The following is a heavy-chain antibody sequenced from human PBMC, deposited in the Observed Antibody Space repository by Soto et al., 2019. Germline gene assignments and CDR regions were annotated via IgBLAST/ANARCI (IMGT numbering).Heavy chain of an antibody. CDR3: ARSLPAAVIDY. CDR2: ISSSSSYI. CDR1: GFPFSSYS. V-gene: IGHV3-21*01. J-gene: IGHJ4*02. D-gene: IGHD3-16*02. Sequence: GGSLRLSCAASGFPFSSYSMHLVRQAPGKGLECVSSISSSSSYIYYADSVKGRFTISRDNAKNSLYLQMNSLRAEDTAVYYCARSLPAAVIDYWGQGTLVTVSS.